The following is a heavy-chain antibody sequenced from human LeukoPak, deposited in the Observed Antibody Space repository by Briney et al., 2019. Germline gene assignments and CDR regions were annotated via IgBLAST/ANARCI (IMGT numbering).Heavy chain of an antibody. CDR3: ARGGLGATFDY. J-gene: IGHJ4*02. Sequence: SETLSLTCTVSGGSVSSGSYYWSWIRQPPGKGLEWIGYIYYSGSTNYNPSLKSRVTISADTSKNQFSLKLSSVTAADTAVYYCARGGLGATFDYWGQGTLVTVSS. D-gene: IGHD1-26*01. CDR1: GGSVSSGSYY. V-gene: IGHV4-61*01. CDR2: IYYSGST.